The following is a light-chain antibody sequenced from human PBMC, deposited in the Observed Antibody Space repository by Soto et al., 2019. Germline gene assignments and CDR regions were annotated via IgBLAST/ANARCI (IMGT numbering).Light chain of an antibody. CDR2: DVR. CDR1: SSDVGGYNY. CDR3: CSYTGNYAYV. J-gene: IGLJ1*01. Sequence: QSGLTQPRSVSGSPGQSVTISCTGTSSDVGGYNYVSWYQQLPGKAPKLMIYDVRKRPSGVPDRFSGSKSGNTASLTISGLQAEDEADYYCCSYTGNYAYVFGSGTKVTVL. V-gene: IGLV2-11*01.